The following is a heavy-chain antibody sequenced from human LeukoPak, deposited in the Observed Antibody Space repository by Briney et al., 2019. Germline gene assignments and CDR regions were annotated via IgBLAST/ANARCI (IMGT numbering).Heavy chain of an antibody. Sequence: PGGSLRLSCAASGFTFSSHGMHWVRQAPGKGLEWVAVIWYDGSNKYYADSVKGRFTISRDNSKNTLYLQMNGLRAEDTAVYYCARTKYYYDSSGYPDAFDIWGQGTMVTVSS. CDR3: ARTKYYYDSSGYPDAFDI. V-gene: IGHV3-33*01. J-gene: IGHJ3*02. CDR1: GFTFSSHG. D-gene: IGHD3-22*01. CDR2: IWYDGSNK.